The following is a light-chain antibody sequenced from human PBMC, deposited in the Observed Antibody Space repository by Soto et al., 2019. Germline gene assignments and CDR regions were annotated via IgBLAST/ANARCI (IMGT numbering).Light chain of an antibody. V-gene: IGLV2-14*02. Sequence: QSALTQPASVSGSPGQSITISCTGTSSDVGSYNLVSWYQQHPGKAPKLMIYDVSRRPAGASDRFSGSKSGSTASLTISSLQAEDEADYYCVSFTVHYSYVFGTGTKLTVL. CDR1: SSDVGSYNL. CDR2: DVS. J-gene: IGLJ1*01. CDR3: VSFTVHYSYV.